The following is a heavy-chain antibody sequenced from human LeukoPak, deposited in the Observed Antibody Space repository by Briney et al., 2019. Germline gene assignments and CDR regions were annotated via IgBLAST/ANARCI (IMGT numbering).Heavy chain of an antibody. CDR1: GFTFSNYW. Sequence: GGSLRLSCAASGFTFSNYWMSWVRQAPGKGLEWVANIKQDGSEKYYVDSVKGRFTISRDNAKNSLYLQMNSLRAEDTAVYYCAREVRADGRGYSYGTPATIFDYWGQGTLVTVSS. CDR2: IKQDGSEK. J-gene: IGHJ4*02. V-gene: IGHV3-7*01. CDR3: AREVRADGRGYSYGTPATIFDY. D-gene: IGHD5-18*01.